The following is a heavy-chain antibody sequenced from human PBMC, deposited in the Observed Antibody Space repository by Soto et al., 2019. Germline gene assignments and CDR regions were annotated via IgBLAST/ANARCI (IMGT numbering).Heavy chain of an antibody. CDR2: INHSGVT. D-gene: IGHD2-2*01. J-gene: IGHJ5*02. V-gene: IGHV4-34*01. CDR1: CGAFSGYY. Sequence: PSETLSRTVAVYCGAFSGYYWSWILQAPGKGLECIVEINHSGVTNYNPSLKSRVTISVDTSKNQFSLKLSSVTAADTAVYYCARGASVVVVPAAMIGWFDPWGQGTLVTVSS. CDR3: ARGASVVVVPAAMIGWFDP.